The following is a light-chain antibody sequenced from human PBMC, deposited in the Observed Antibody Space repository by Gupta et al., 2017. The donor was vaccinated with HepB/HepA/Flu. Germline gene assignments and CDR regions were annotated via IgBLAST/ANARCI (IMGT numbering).Light chain of an antibody. CDR2: AAS. Sequence: DTEITESPSSLSASLGDRVTITCRASQSSSSYLNWYQQKPGKAPKLLIYAASSLQSGVPSRFSGSRSGTDFTLTISSLQPEGFATYYCQQSYSTPRGFGQGTKVEIK. V-gene: IGKV1-39*01. CDR1: QSSSSY. CDR3: QQSYSTPRG. J-gene: IGKJ1*01.